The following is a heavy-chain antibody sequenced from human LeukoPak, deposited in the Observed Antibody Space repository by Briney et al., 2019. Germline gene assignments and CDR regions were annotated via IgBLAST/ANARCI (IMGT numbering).Heavy chain of an antibody. CDR3: ARDGPPYSSSWYNWFDP. J-gene: IGHJ5*02. V-gene: IGHV1-8*01. D-gene: IGHD6-13*01. CDR2: MNPNSGNT. Sequence: GASVKVSCKASGYTFTSYDINWVRQATGQGLEWMGWMNPNSGNTGYAQKFQGRVTMTRNTSISTAYMELSSLRSDDTAVYYCARDGPPYSSSWYNWFDPWGQGTLVTVSS. CDR1: GYTFTSYD.